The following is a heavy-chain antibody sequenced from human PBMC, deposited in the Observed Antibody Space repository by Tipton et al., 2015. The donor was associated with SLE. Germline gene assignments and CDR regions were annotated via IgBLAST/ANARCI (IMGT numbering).Heavy chain of an antibody. J-gene: IGHJ3*02. V-gene: IGHV4-61*02. CDR2: IYTSGNT. D-gene: IGHD1-26*01. CDR3: ARTLGAIAHTVYDAFDI. CDR1: GGSISSGSSY. Sequence: TLSLTCTVSGGSISSGSSYWTWILQPAGKGLEWIGRIYTSGNTNYHPSLKSRVTMSVDMSKNQFSLRLTSVTAADTAVYYCARTLGAIAHTVYDAFDIWGQGKMVTVSS.